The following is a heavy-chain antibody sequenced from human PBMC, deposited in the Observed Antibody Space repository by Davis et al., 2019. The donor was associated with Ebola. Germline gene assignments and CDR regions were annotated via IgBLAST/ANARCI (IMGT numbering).Heavy chain of an antibody. CDR1: GGTFSSYT. Sequence: SVKVSCKASGGTFSSYTISWVRQAPGQGLEWMGRIIPILGIANYAQKFQGRVTITADKSTSTAYMELSSLRSEDTAVYYCANEITIFGVDPLLYYYGMDVWGQGTTVTVSS. J-gene: IGHJ6*02. CDR3: ANEITIFGVDPLLYYYGMDV. D-gene: IGHD3-3*01. V-gene: IGHV1-69*02. CDR2: IIPILGIA.